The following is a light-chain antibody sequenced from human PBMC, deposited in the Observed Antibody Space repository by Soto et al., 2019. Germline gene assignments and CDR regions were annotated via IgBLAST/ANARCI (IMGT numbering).Light chain of an antibody. Sequence: DIQMTQSPSTLSASVRDRVTITCRASQTVSSWLAWYQQKPGKAPKLLIYKASSLESGVPSRFSGSGSGTEFTLTISSLQPDDFATYYCQQYNSYSQPFGQGTKVDIK. J-gene: IGKJ1*01. CDR3: QQYNSYSQP. CDR2: KAS. CDR1: QTVSSW. V-gene: IGKV1-5*03.